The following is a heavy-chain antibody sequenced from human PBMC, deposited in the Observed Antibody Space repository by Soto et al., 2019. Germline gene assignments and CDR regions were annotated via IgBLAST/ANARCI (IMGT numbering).Heavy chain of an antibody. J-gene: IGHJ3*02. Sequence: KKLGASVKVSCKASGYTFTSYGISWVRQAPGQGLEWMGWISAYNGNTNYAQKLQGRVTMTTDTSTSTAYMELRSLRSDDTAVYYCARDRNHDYGDYVLAFDIWGQGTMVTVSS. CDR2: ISAYNGNT. CDR3: ARDRNHDYGDYVLAFDI. V-gene: IGHV1-18*01. D-gene: IGHD4-17*01. CDR1: GYTFTSYG.